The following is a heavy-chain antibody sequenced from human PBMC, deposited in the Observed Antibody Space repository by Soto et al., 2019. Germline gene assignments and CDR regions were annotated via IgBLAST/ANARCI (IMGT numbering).Heavy chain of an antibody. V-gene: IGHV4-59*01. CDR3: ARGSGSYYWYFDY. CDR2: IYYSGST. CDR1: GGSISSYY. J-gene: IGHJ4*02. D-gene: IGHD1-26*01. Sequence: PSETLSLTCTVSGGSISSYYWSWIRPPPGKGLEWIGYIYYSGSTNYNPSLKSRVTISVDTSKNQFSLKLSSVTAADTAVYYCARGSGSYYWYFDYWGQGTLVTVSS.